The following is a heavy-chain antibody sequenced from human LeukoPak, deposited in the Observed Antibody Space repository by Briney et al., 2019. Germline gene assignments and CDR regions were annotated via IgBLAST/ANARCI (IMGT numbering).Heavy chain of an antibody. D-gene: IGHD3-10*01. J-gene: IGHJ4*02. CDR1: GGSISSSSYY. CDR2: IYYSGST. V-gene: IGHV4-39*01. CDR3: ARPYYGSGGYYTYFDY. Sequence: SETLSLTCTVSGGSISSSSYYWGWIRQPPGKGLEWIGSIYYSGSTYYNPSLKSRVTISVDSSKNQFSLKRSSVTAADTAVYYCARPYYGSGGYYTYFDYWGQGTLVTVSS.